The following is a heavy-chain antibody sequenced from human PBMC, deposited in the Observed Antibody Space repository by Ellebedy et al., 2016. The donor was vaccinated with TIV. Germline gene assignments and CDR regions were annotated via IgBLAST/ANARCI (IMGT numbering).Heavy chain of an antibody. D-gene: IGHD3-16*01. J-gene: IGHJ3*01. CDR1: GYTFRNYW. V-gene: IGHV5-51*01. CDR3: ARREGGDAFDV. Sequence: GESLKISCQASGYTFRNYWIAWVRQTPEKGLEWMGITFPLDSDTKYSLSFQGQVTISADKSNSVAYLQWRSLKASDTAIYYCARREGGDAFDVWGQGTKVTVSS. CDR2: TFPLDSDT.